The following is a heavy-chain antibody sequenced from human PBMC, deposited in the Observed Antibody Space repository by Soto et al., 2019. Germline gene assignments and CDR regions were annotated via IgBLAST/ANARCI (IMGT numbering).Heavy chain of an antibody. CDR3: AMDLYGGSSRFDY. CDR2: ISSDGSKK. V-gene: IGHV3-30*03. Sequence: QVQLVESGGGVVQPGRSLRLSCVASGFTFSNNGIHWVRQAPGKGLEWVAVISSDGSKKYYADSVQGRFTISRDNSKNTLYLQMNCLRAEDTAVYYCAMDLYGGSSRFDYWGQGTLVTVSS. D-gene: IGHD2-15*01. CDR1: GFTFSNNG. J-gene: IGHJ4*02.